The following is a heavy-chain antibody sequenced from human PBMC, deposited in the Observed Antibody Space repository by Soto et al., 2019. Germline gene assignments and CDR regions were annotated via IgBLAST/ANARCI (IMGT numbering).Heavy chain of an antibody. J-gene: IGHJ6*02. CDR2: ISSSSSYT. CDR1: GFTFSDYY. D-gene: IGHD2-15*01. CDR3: ARGYIVTTRPMDV. V-gene: IGHV3-11*06. Sequence: QVQLVESGGGLVKPGGSLRLSCAASGFTFSDYYMSWIRQAPGKGLEWVSYISSSSSYTNYADSVKGRFTISRDNAKNSLYLQMNSLRAEDTAVYYCARGYIVTTRPMDVWGQGTTVTVSS.